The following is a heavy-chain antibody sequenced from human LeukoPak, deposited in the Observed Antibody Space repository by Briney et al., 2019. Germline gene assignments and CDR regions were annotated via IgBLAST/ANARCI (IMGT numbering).Heavy chain of an antibody. J-gene: IGHJ4*02. V-gene: IGHV4-4*07. CDR2: IYSSGDT. CDR1: GGPISSYY. Sequence: SETLSLTCTVSGGPISSYYWSWIRQPAGKGLEWIGRIYSSGDTNYNPSLKSRVTISIDTSKKQFSLNLSSVTAADTAVYYCAAYQQQLAFDYWGQGTLVTVSS. CDR3: AAYQQQLAFDY. D-gene: IGHD6-13*01.